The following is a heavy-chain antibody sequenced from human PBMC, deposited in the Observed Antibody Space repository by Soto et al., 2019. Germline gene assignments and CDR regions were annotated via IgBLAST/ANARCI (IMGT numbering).Heavy chain of an antibody. J-gene: IGHJ4*02. CDR3: ARDGAGGRLGYYFDY. V-gene: IGHV4-34*01. Sequence: SETLSLTCAVYGGSFSGYYWSWIRQPPGKGLEWIGEINHSGSTNYNPSLKSRVTISVDTSKNQFSLKLSSVTAADTAVYYCARDGAGGRLGYYFDYWGQGTLVTVSS. CDR1: GGSFSGYY. D-gene: IGHD6-19*01. CDR2: INHSGST.